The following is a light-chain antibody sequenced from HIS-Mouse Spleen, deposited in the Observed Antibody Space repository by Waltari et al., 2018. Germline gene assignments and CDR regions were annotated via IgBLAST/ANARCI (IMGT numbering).Light chain of an antibody. Sequence: HSALTQPASVSGSPGQSITIPCTGTSRAVGGYNYFSWYQQHPATAPKLMIYDVSNRPSGVSNRFSGSKSGNTASLTISGLQAEDEADYYCSSYTSSSTLVFGTGTKVTVL. CDR1: SRAVGGYNY. V-gene: IGLV2-14*03. CDR3: SSYTSSSTLV. CDR2: DVS. J-gene: IGLJ1*01.